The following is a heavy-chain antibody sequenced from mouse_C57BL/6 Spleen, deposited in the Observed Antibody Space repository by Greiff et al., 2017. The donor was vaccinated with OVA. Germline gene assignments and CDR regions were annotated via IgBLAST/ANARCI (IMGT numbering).Heavy chain of an antibody. J-gene: IGHJ3*01. D-gene: IGHD2-12*01. CDR1: GYTFTTYP. V-gene: IGHV1-47*01. Sequence: LQESGAELVKPGASVKMSCKASGYTFTTYPIEWMKQNHGKSLEWIGNFHPYNDDTKYNEKFKGKATLTVEKSSSTVYLELSRLTSDDSAVYYCARSSYDGAGLFAYWGQGTLVTVSA. CDR3: ARSSYDGAGLFAY. CDR2: FHPYNDDT.